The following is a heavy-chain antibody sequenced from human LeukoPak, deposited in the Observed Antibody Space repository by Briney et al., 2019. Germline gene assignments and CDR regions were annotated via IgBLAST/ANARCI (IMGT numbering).Heavy chain of an antibody. V-gene: IGHV4-31*03. J-gene: IGHJ4*02. Sequence: SETLSLTCTVSGDSISSGAYYWSWIRQHPGKGLEWIGYIYYSGSTYYNPSLKSRVTISIDTSMKQFSLRLSSVTAADTAVYYCARDPYGGYGSFDYWGQGTLVTVSS. CDR3: ARDPYGGYGSFDY. D-gene: IGHD4-17*01. CDR1: GDSISSGAYY. CDR2: IYYSGST.